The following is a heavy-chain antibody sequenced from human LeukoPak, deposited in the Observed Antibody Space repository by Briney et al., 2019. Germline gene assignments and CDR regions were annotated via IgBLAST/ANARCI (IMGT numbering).Heavy chain of an antibody. D-gene: IGHD2-15*01. Sequence: GGSLRLSCAASGFTFRSYWMTWVRQAPGKGLECVANINQDGSDKYYVYSVKGRFTISRDNAENSLYLQMNSLRVEDTAVYYCTRIYCSGGSCSYFDSWGQGTLVTVSS. J-gene: IGHJ4*02. CDR2: INQDGSDK. CDR1: GFTFRSYW. V-gene: IGHV3-7*01. CDR3: TRIYCSGGSCSYFDS.